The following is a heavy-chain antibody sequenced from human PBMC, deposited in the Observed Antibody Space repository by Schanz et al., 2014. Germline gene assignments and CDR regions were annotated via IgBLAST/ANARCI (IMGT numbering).Heavy chain of an antibody. J-gene: IGHJ3*02. Sequence: EVQLVESEGGLVQPGGSLRLSCAASGFTFDDYGMSWVRQAPGKGLEWVSGFTWNSDSAGYADSLRGRFTISRDNAKNSLDLQMNSVRAEDTALYYCARDRNLRDFWSGYRGGAFDIWGQGTMVTVSS. D-gene: IGHD3-3*01. CDR3: ARDRNLRDFWSGYRGGAFDI. V-gene: IGHV3-20*04. CDR1: GFTFDDYG. CDR2: FTWNSDSA.